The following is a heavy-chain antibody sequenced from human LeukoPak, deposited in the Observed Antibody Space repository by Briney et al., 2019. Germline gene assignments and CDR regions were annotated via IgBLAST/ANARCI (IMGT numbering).Heavy chain of an antibody. V-gene: IGHV3-11*01. Sequence: PGGSLRLSCAASGFTFSDYYMSWIRQAPGKGVEWVSLISSGDGTTDYADSVKGRFTISRDNSKNSLYLQMNSLRTEDTALYYCAKDMGGYSYGPGFDYWGQGTLVTVSS. CDR2: ISSGDGTT. CDR3: AKDMGGYSYGPGFDY. J-gene: IGHJ4*02. CDR1: GFTFSDYY. D-gene: IGHD5-18*01.